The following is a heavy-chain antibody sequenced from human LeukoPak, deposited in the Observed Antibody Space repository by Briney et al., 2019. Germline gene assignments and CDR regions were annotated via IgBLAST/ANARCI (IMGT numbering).Heavy chain of an antibody. CDR1: GFTFSSYA. CDR3: AKGRPLGYCSSTSCSTVWSEFDY. Sequence: GGPLRLSCAASGFTFSSYAMSWVRQAPGKGLEWVSAISGSGGSTYYADSVKGRFTISRDNSKNTLYLQMNSLRAEDTAVYYCAKGRPLGYCSSTSCSTVWSEFDYWGQGTLVTVSS. D-gene: IGHD2-2*01. V-gene: IGHV3-23*01. CDR2: ISGSGGST. J-gene: IGHJ4*02.